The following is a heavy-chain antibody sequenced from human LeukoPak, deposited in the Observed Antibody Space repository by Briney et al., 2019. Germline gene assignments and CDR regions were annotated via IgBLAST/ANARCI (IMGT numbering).Heavy chain of an antibody. CDR2: ISSSGSTI. J-gene: IGHJ3*02. D-gene: IGHD2-2*01. V-gene: IGHV3-48*03. Sequence: PGGSLRLSCAASGFTFSSYEMNWVRQAPGEGLEWGSYISSSGSTIYYADSVKGRFTISRDNAKNSLYLQMNSLRAEDTAVYYCARDPSRYCSSTSCYADDAFDIWGQGTMVTVSS. CDR3: ARDPSRYCSSTSCYADDAFDI. CDR1: GFTFSSYE.